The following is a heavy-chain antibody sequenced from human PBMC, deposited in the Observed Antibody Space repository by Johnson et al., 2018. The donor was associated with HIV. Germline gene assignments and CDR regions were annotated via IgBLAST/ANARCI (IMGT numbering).Heavy chain of an antibody. D-gene: IGHD6-19*01. Sequence: QVQLVESGGGVVQPGRSLRLSCVVSGFTYSSYAMHLVRHAPGKGLEWVAVISYDGSNKYYAASVKGRFTISRDNSKNTLYLQMNSLRVEDTAVYYCAKDGGWPENAFDIWGQGTMVTVSS. CDR2: ISYDGSNK. CDR1: GFTYSSYA. J-gene: IGHJ3*02. CDR3: AKDGGWPENAFDI. V-gene: IGHV3-30*04.